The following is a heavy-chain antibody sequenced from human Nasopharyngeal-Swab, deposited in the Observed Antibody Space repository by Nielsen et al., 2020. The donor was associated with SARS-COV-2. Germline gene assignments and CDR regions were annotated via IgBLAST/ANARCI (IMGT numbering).Heavy chain of an antibody. D-gene: IGHD2-2*01. J-gene: IGHJ6*03. CDR1: GCTFSSYA. Sequence: SVKVSCKASGCTFSSYAISWVRQAPGQGLEWMGGIIPIFGTANYAQKFQGRVTITADESTSTAYMELSSLRSEDTAVYYCARGFIQLLHPYYYYYMDVWGKGTTVTVSS. CDR3: ARGFIQLLHPYYYYYMDV. V-gene: IGHV1-69*13. CDR2: IIPIFGTA.